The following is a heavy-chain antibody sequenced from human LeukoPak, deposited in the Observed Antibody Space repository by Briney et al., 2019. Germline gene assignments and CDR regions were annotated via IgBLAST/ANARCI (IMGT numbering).Heavy chain of an antibody. D-gene: IGHD1-14*01. CDR2: IYYSGST. Sequence: SETLSLTCTVSGGSITSSSYYWGWIRQPPGKGLEWIGSIYYSGSTYYNPSLKSRVTISVDTSKNQFSLKLSSVTAADTAVYYCARDHVRFIRRRNNVFDIWGQGTMVTVSS. CDR1: GGSITSSSYY. J-gene: IGHJ3*02. CDR3: ARDHVRFIRRRNNVFDI. V-gene: IGHV4-39*07.